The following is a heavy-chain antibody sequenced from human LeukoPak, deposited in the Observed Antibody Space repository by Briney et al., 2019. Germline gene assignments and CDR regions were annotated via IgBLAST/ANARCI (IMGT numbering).Heavy chain of an antibody. Sequence: PGGSLRLSCAVSGFTFSSYSMTWVRQAPGKGLEWVANIKRDGSEKYYADSVKGRFTISRDNGKKSLYLQMNSLRAEDTAVYYCARAHNWKYGTFDYWGQGTLVTVSS. D-gene: IGHD1-7*01. V-gene: IGHV3-7*01. CDR1: GFTFSSYS. J-gene: IGHJ4*02. CDR3: ARAHNWKYGTFDY. CDR2: IKRDGSEK.